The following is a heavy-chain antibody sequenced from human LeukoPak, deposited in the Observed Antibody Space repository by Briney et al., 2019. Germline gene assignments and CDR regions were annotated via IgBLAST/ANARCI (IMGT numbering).Heavy chain of an antibody. CDR1: VGSISSGGYY. J-gene: IGHJ4*02. CDR3: ARGPPWDKWYYDFWSGPRSYYFDY. V-gene: IGHV4-39*07. Sequence: SETLSLTCTVSVGSISSGGYYWSWIRQHPGKGLEWIGSIYHSGSTYYNPSLKSRVTISVDTSKNQFSLKLSSVTAADTAVYYCARGPPWDKWYYDFWSGPRSYYFDYWGQGTLVTVSS. D-gene: IGHD3-3*01. CDR2: IYHSGST.